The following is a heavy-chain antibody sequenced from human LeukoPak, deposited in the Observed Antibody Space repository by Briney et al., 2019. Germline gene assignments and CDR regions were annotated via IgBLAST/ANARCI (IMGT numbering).Heavy chain of an antibody. V-gene: IGHV4-59*12. Sequence: SETLSLTCTVSGGSIRSDDWSWIRQSPGKGLEWMGYVYHSGSTNYNPSLKSRVTISVDTSKNQFSLKLSSVTAADTAVYYCARERAQYGSGSYALTNWFDPWGQGTLVTVSS. J-gene: IGHJ5*02. CDR3: ARERAQYGSGSYALTNWFDP. CDR2: VYHSGST. CDR1: GGSIRSDD. D-gene: IGHD3-10*01.